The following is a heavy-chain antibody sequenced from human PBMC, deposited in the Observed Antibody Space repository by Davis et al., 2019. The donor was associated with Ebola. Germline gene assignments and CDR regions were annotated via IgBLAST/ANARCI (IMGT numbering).Heavy chain of an antibody. CDR3: ARRIAAPPYYYYYMDV. D-gene: IGHD6-6*01. J-gene: IGHJ6*03. V-gene: IGHV4-34*01. CDR1: GGSFSGYY. Sequence: PSETLSLTCAVYGGSFSGYYWSWIRQPPGKGLEWIGEINHSGSTNYNPSLKSRVTISVDTSKNQFSLKLRPVTAADTAVYYCARRIAAPPYYYYYMDVWGKGTTVTVSS. CDR2: INHSGST.